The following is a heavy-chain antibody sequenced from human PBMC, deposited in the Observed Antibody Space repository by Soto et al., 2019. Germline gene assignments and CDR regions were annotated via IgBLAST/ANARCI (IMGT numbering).Heavy chain of an antibody. Sequence: GESLKISCKGSGYSFASYWIGWVRQMPGKGLEWMGMIFPTDSTTTYSPSFQGQVTISADKSISTGYLQWSSLKASDTAMYYCARAVVGYCSSGSCPADFWRQGTLVTVSS. V-gene: IGHV5-51*01. CDR1: GYSFASYW. D-gene: IGHD2-2*03. J-gene: IGHJ4*02. CDR3: ARAVVGYCSSGSCPADF. CDR2: IFPTDSTT.